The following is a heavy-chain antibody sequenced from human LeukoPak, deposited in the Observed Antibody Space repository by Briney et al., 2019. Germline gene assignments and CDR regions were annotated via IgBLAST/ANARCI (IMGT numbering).Heavy chain of an antibody. CDR1: GGSISSSSYY. V-gene: IGHV4-39*07. Sequence: PSETLSLTCTVSGGSISSSSYYWGWLRQPPGKGLEWIGRFYYSGRPYYNPSLKSRVTISVDPYQNQFSLRLSSVTAADTAVYYCARSLGATRYNLKYYFFYGLDVWGQGTTVTVSS. CDR3: ARSLGATRYNLKYYFFYGLDV. D-gene: IGHD1-26*01. CDR2: FYYSGRP. J-gene: IGHJ6*02.